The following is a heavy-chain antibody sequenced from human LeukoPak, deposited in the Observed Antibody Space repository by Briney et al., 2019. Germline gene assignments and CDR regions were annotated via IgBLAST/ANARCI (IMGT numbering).Heavy chain of an antibody. CDR1: GFTFSSYA. D-gene: IGHD6-19*01. CDR2: ITGSGGNT. Sequence: GGSLRLSCAASGFTFSSYAMSWVRQAPGKGLEWVSGITGSGGNTYYADSVKGRFTISRDNSKNTLYLQMNSLGDEDTAVYYCVGYSSGWYQSDYWGQGTLVTVSS. V-gene: IGHV3-23*01. J-gene: IGHJ4*02. CDR3: VGYSSGWYQSDY.